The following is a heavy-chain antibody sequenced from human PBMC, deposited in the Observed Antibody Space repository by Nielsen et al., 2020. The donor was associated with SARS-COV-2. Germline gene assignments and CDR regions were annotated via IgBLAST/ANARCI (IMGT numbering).Heavy chain of an antibody. CDR3: AKGWAPGEAATDY. CDR2: ISGSGGST. V-gene: IGHV3-23*01. J-gene: IGHJ4*02. D-gene: IGHD2-15*01. CDR1: GFTFSSYA. Sequence: GESLKISCAASGFTFSSYAMSWVRQAPGKGLEWVSAISGSGGSTYYADSVKGRFTISRDNSKNTLYLQMNSLRAEDTAVYYCAKGWAPGEAATDYWGQGTLVTVSS.